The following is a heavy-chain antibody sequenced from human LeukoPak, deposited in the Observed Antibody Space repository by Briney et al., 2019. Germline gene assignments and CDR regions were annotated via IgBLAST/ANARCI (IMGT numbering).Heavy chain of an antibody. CDR1: GYTLTELS. D-gene: IGHD6-6*01. Sequence: ASVKVSCKVSGYTLTELSMHWVRQAPGKGLEWMGGFDPEDGETIYAQKFQGRVTMTEDTSTDTAYMEPSSLRSEDTAVYYCATSIADIEYFQHWGQGTLVTVSP. CDR2: FDPEDGET. V-gene: IGHV1-24*01. J-gene: IGHJ1*01. CDR3: ATSIADIEYFQH.